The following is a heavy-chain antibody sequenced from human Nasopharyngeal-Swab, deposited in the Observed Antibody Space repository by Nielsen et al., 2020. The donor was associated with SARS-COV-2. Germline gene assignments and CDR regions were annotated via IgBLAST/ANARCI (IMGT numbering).Heavy chain of an antibody. CDR3: ARDFRTTGYSSGCLRY. Sequence: ASVKVSCKASGYTFTSYDINWVRQATGQGLEWMGWINPNSGGTNYAQKFQGWVTMTRDTSISTAYMELSRLRSDDTAVYYCARDFRTTGYSSGCLRYWGQGTLVTVSS. D-gene: IGHD6-19*01. CDR1: GYTFTSYD. CDR2: INPNSGGT. J-gene: IGHJ4*02. V-gene: IGHV1-2*04.